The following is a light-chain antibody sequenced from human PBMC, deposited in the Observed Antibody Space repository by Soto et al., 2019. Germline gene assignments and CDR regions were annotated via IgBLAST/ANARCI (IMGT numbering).Light chain of an antibody. V-gene: IGKV1-27*01. CDR3: QKYDSAPYT. J-gene: IGKJ2*01. CDR1: QGIRYY. Sequence: DIQMTQSPSSLSASVGDRVTITCRASQGIRYYLAWYQQKPGNSPNLLIYAASILQSGVPSRFSGSGSGTDFTLTISSLQPEDVATYYCQKYDSAPYTFGQGTKLEIK. CDR2: AAS.